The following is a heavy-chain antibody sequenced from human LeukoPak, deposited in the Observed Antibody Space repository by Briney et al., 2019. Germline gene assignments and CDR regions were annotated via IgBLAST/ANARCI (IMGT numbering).Heavy chain of an antibody. CDR2: ISGRGSDT. D-gene: IGHD3-3*01. Sequence: GMSLRLSCAASGFTFSNYAMSWVRQTPGKGLEWVSFISGRGSDTYYADSVKGRFTISRDNSKNTLYLQMNSLRAEDTAVYYCAKEGYDFWSGYYTPYFDYWGQGTLVTVSS. V-gene: IGHV3-23*01. CDR3: AKEGYDFWSGYYTPYFDY. CDR1: GFTFSNYA. J-gene: IGHJ4*02.